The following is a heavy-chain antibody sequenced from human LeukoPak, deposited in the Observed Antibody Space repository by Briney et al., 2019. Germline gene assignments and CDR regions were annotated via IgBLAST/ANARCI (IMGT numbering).Heavy chain of an antibody. Sequence: SETLSLTCTVSGGSISSSSYYWGWIRQPPGKGLEWIGSIYYSGSTYYNPSLKSRVTISVDTSKNQFSLKLSSVTAADTAVYYCARVGRHYYGSGSYLNPGYYYMDVWGKGTTVTISS. CDR1: GGSISSSSYY. CDR2: IYYSGST. J-gene: IGHJ6*03. CDR3: ARVGRHYYGSGSYLNPGYYYMDV. D-gene: IGHD3-10*01. V-gene: IGHV4-39*07.